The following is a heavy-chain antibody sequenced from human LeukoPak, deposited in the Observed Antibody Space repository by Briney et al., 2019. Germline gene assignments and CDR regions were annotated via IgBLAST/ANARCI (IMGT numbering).Heavy chain of an antibody. CDR3: ASTGHYYYDSSGYYYL. D-gene: IGHD3-22*01. V-gene: IGHV4-39*01. CDR2: ICYSGST. Sequence: SETLSLTCTVSGGSISSSSYYWGWIRQPPGKGLEWIGSICYSGSTYYNPSLKSRVTISVDTSKNQFSLKLSSVTAADTAVYYCASTGHYYYDSSGYYYLWGQGTLVTVSS. CDR1: GGSISSSSYY. J-gene: IGHJ4*02.